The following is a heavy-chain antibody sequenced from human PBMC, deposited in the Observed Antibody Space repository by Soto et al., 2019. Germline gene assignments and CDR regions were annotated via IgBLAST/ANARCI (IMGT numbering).Heavy chain of an antibody. CDR2: ISAYNGNT. D-gene: IGHD3-10*01. CDR3: ARTLWFGELWDFDY. CDR1: GYTFTSYG. V-gene: IGHV1-18*04. J-gene: IGHJ4*02. Sequence: GASVKVSCKASGYTFTSYGISWVRQAPGQGLEWMGWISAYNGNTNYAQKLQGRVTMTTDASTSTAYMELRSLRSDDTAVYYCARTLWFGELWDFDYWGQGTLVTVSS.